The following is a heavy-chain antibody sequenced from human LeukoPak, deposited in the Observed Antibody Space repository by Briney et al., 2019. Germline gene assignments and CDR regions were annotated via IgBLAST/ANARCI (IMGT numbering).Heavy chain of an antibody. CDR2: INPNNGDT. D-gene: IGHD5-24*01. J-gene: IGHJ4*02. Sequence: ASVKVSCKASGYTLSDYYMHWVRLAAGQGLEWMGWINPNNGDTNYAQKFQGRVTMTRDTSISTAYMELSRLTSDDTAVYYCARGDPGGGYNKDPYWGQGTLVTVSS. CDR3: ARGDPGGGYNKDPY. V-gene: IGHV1-2*02. CDR1: GYTLSDYY.